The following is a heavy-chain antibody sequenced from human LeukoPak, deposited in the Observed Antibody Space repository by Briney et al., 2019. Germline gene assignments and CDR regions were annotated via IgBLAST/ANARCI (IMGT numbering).Heavy chain of an antibody. J-gene: IGHJ5*02. V-gene: IGHV1-18*01. CDR1: GYTFTSYG. D-gene: IGHD3-9*01. CDR3: ARSTVLLRYFDWSPGDWFDP. Sequence: ASVKVSCKASGYTFTSYGISWVRQAPGQGLEWMGWISAYNGNTNYAQKPQGRVTMTTDTSTSTAYMELRSLRSDDTAVYYCARSTVLLRYFDWSPGDWFDPWGQGTLVTVSS. CDR2: ISAYNGNT.